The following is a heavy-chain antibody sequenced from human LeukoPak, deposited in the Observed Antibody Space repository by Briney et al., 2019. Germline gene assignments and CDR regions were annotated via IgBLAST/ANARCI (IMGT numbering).Heavy chain of an antibody. Sequence: GGSLRLSCAAPGFTFSSYAMSWVRQAPGKGLEWVSAISGSGGSTYYADSVKGRFTISRDNSKNTLYLQMNSLRAEDTAVYYCAKGVMGSSDYYYYMDVWGKGTTVTVSS. J-gene: IGHJ6*03. D-gene: IGHD3-16*01. CDR3: AKGVMGSSDYYYYMDV. CDR2: ISGSGGST. V-gene: IGHV3-23*01. CDR1: GFTFSSYA.